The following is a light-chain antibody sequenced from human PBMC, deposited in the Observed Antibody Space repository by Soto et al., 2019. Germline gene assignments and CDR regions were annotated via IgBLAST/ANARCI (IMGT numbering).Light chain of an antibody. CDR1: SSDVGGYNF. Sequence: QSALTQPRSVSGSPGQSVTISCTGTSSDVGGYNFVSWYQQHPGKAPKLIIYDVSQRPSGVPDRFSASKSGNTASLTISGLQAEDEADYYCCSYAGSYTLFGGGTKLTVL. CDR3: CSYAGSYTL. J-gene: IGLJ2*01. CDR2: DVS. V-gene: IGLV2-11*01.